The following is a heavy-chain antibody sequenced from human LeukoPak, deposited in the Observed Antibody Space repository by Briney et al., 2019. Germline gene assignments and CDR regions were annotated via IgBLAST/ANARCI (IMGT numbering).Heavy chain of an antibody. CDR2: ISVGGGTT. D-gene: IGHD3-10*01. CDR1: GSSVSSYA. J-gene: IGHJ4*02. V-gene: IGHV3-23*01. CDR3: AKQVLSASGSSDY. Sequence: GRCLRLACAASGSSVSSYAMDSARHPPRKGLEWVSGISVGGGTTYYADSVEGRFTISRDNSKNTLYLQMNSLRVEDTAVYYCAKQVLSASGSSDYWGQGTLVTVSS.